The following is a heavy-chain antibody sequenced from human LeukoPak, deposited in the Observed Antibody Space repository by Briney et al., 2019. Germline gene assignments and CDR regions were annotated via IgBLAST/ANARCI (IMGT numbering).Heavy chain of an antibody. D-gene: IGHD4-23*01. CDR2: ISSTGSTI. Sequence: PGGSLTLSCTASGFTFRNSEANWVRQAPGKGLEWVSYISSTGSTIYYADSVKGRFTISRDNSKNSLYLQMNSLRAEDTSLYYSATQTHWGPGTL. V-gene: IGHV3-48*03. CDR3: ATQTH. J-gene: IGHJ4*02. CDR1: GFTFRNSE.